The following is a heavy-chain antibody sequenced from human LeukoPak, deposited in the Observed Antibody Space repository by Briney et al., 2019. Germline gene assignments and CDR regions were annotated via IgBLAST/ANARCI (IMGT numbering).Heavy chain of an antibody. CDR1: GGSFSGYY. V-gene: IGHV4-34*01. J-gene: IGHJ5*02. D-gene: IGHD3-10*01. CDR3: ARGSVRGEFDP. CDR2: INHSGST. Sequence: SETLSLTCAVYGGSFSGYYWSWIRQPPGKGLEWIGEINHSGSTDYNPSLKSRVTMSVDTSKNQFSLKLSSVTAADTAVYSCARGSVRGEFDPWGQGTLVTVSS.